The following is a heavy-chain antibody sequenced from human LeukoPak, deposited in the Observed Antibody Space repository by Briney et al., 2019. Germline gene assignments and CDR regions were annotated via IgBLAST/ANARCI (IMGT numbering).Heavy chain of an antibody. J-gene: IGHJ2*01. CDR1: GFTFSSYD. CDR3: ARPSGSYWYFDL. V-gene: IGHV3-33*01. Sequence: GGSLRLPCAASGFTFSSYDMHWVRQAPGKGLEWVAVIWFDGSNKYYADSVKGRFTISRDNSKNTLYLQMNSLRAEDTAVYYCARPSGSYWYFDLWGRGTLVTVSS. CDR2: IWFDGSNK. D-gene: IGHD1-26*01.